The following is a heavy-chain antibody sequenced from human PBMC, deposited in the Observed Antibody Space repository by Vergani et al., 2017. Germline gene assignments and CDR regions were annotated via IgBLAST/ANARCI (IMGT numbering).Heavy chain of an antibody. CDR2: IIPIFGIA. CDR3: AADARATVVTQVDC. D-gene: IGHD4-23*01. CDR1: GGTFTSYA. J-gene: IGHJ4*02. V-gene: IGHV1-69*17. Sequence: QVQLVQFGAELKKPGSSVKVSCKASGGTFTSYAISWVRQAPGPGLEWMGWIIPIFGIANYAQKFQGRVTITADKSTSTAYMELRSLRSEDTAVYYCAADARATVVTQVDCWGQGTLVTVCS.